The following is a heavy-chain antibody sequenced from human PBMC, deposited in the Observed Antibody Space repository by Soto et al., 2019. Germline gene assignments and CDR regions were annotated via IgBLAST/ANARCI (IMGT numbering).Heavy chain of an antibody. V-gene: IGHV4-31*03. Sequence: SETLSLTCTVSGGSISSGGYYWSWIRQHPGKGLEWIGYIYYSGSTYYNPSLKSRVTISVDTSKNQFSLKLSSVTAADTAVYYCATKQPDFWSGYSSHYFDYWGQGTLVTVSS. J-gene: IGHJ4*02. CDR2: IYYSGST. D-gene: IGHD3-3*01. CDR3: ATKQPDFWSGYSSHYFDY. CDR1: GGSISSGGYY.